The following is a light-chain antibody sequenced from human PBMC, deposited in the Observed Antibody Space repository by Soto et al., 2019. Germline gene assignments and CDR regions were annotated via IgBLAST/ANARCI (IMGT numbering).Light chain of an antibody. V-gene: IGLV1-47*01. CDR2: RNN. Sequence: QSVLTQPPSASGAPGQRVTISCSGSNSNIGRDNVYWYQHLPGTTPKLLIYRNNQRPSGVPDRFSGFKSGTSASLAISGLRSEDESDYYCAAGDDSLSGVVFGGGTQLTVL. J-gene: IGLJ2*01. CDR3: AAGDDSLSGVV. CDR1: NSNIGRDN.